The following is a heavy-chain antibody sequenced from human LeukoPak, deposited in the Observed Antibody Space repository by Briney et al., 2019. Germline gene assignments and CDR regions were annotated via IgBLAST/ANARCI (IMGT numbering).Heavy chain of an antibody. V-gene: IGHV1-18*01. CDR3: ARASNANWYFDL. Sequence: GASVKASCKASGYTFTSYGISWVRQAPGQGLEWMGWISAYNGNTNYAQKFQGRVTMTRDTSISTAYMELSGLRSDDTAVYYCARASNANWYFDLWGRGTLVTVSS. D-gene: IGHD1-1*01. CDR2: ISAYNGNT. CDR1: GYTFTSYG. J-gene: IGHJ2*01.